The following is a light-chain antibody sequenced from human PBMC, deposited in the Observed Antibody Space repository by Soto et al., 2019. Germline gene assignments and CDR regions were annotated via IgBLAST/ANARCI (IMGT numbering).Light chain of an antibody. Sequence: QSVLTQPPSVSGAPGQRVTISCTGSRSNIGAGDDVHWYQHLPGTAPKLLIFDNNSRPSGVPDRFSGSKSGTSASLAITGLQAEDGADYYCQSYDSSLSAPYVFGTGTKVTVL. CDR1: RSNIGAGDD. CDR2: DNN. J-gene: IGLJ1*01. CDR3: QSYDSSLSAPYV. V-gene: IGLV1-40*01.